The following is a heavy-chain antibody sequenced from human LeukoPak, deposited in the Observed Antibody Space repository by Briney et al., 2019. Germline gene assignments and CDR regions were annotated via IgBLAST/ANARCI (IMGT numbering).Heavy chain of an antibody. D-gene: IGHD5-12*01. CDR2: IKQDGSEK. CDR3: ARDRGYSGYDPEGFDY. V-gene: IGHV3-7*01. Sequence: PAGSLRLSCAASGFTFSSYWTSWVRQAPGKGLEWVANIKQDGSEKYYVDSVKGRFTISRDNAKNSLYLQMNSLRAEDTAVYYCARDRGYSGYDPEGFDYWGQGTLVTVSS. J-gene: IGHJ4*02. CDR1: GFTFSSYW.